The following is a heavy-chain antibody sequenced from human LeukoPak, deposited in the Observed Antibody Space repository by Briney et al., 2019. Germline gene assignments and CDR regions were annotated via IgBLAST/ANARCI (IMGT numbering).Heavy chain of an antibody. CDR3: ASPYNSRWYELCY. J-gene: IGHJ4*02. CDR1: GFTFSSYS. Sequence: GGSLRLSCAASGFTFSSYSMNWVRQAPGKGLEWVSSISSSSSYIYYADSVKGRFTIARDNAKKSLYLQMNSLRAEDTAVYYCASPYNSRWYELCYWGQGTLVTVSS. CDR2: ISSSSSYI. V-gene: IGHV3-21*01. D-gene: IGHD6-13*01.